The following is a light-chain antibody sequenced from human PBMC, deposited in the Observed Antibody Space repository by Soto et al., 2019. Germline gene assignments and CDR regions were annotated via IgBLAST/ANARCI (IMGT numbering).Light chain of an antibody. CDR3: LQDYNYPLT. Sequence: AIQMTQSPSSLSASVGDRVTITCRASQGIRNDLGWYQQKPGKAPKLLIYAASSLQSGVPSRFSGSGSVTAFTLTISSLQPDDFATYYCLQDYNYPLTFGGGTKVEIK. CDR2: AAS. V-gene: IGKV1-6*01. J-gene: IGKJ4*01. CDR1: QGIRND.